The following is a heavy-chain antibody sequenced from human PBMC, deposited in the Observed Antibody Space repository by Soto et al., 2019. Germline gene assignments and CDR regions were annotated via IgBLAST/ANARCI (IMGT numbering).Heavy chain of an antibody. CDR1: GFIFEDYA. CDR3: ARGRRAWSVGLDV. Sequence: DVQLVDSGGGLVQPDGSLRLSCAASGFIFEDYALHWVRQAPGTGLEWVSRISWNSASISYEDSVKGRFSISRDTAKNSVYLQMNSLRLEETAVYYCARGRRAWSVGLDVWGQGTMVTVSS. CDR2: ISWNSASI. V-gene: IGHV3-9*01. D-gene: IGHD2-15*01. J-gene: IGHJ6*02.